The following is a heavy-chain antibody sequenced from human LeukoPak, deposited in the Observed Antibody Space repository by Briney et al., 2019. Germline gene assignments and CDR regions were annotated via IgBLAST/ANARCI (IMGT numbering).Heavy chain of an antibody. D-gene: IGHD2/OR15-2a*01. V-gene: IGHV4-59*01. CDR2: IYDSGTT. CDR3: ARDFSAAFDI. CDR1: GGSFGNYY. J-gene: IGHJ3*02. Sequence: SETLSLTCTVSGGSFGNYYWSWIRQPPGKGLEWIGYIYDSGTTNYNPSLKSRVTISVDTSKNQFSPKLSSVTAADTAVYYCARDFSAAFDIWGQGTMVTVSS.